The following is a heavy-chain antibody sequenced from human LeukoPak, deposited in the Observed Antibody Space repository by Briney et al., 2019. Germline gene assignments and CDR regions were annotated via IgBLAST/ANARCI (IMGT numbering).Heavy chain of an antibody. CDR1: GGSISVYY. CDR3: AKVGMRPTRPFFDY. CDR2: IYYSGNT. D-gene: IGHD1-26*01. J-gene: IGHJ4*02. V-gene: IGHV4-59*08. Sequence: PSETLSLTCTVSGGSISVYYWSWIRQPPGKGLEWIGYIYYSGNTNYNPSLKSRVTISVDTSKNQFSLKLSSVTAADTAMYYCAKVGMRPTRPFFDYWGQGTLVTVSS.